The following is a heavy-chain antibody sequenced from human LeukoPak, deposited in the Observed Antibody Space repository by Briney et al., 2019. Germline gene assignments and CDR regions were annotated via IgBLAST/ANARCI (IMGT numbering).Heavy chain of an antibody. Sequence: GGSLRLSCAASGFTFSTYWMSWVRQAPGKGLEWVANTNQDGSAKYYVDSVKGRFTISRDNAKSSLYLQMNSLRAEDTAFYYCARSRGDYERGYLDYWGQGTLVTVSS. CDR3: ARSRGDYERGYLDY. D-gene: IGHD4-17*01. J-gene: IGHJ4*02. CDR1: GFTFSTYW. CDR2: TNQDGSAK. V-gene: IGHV3-7*01.